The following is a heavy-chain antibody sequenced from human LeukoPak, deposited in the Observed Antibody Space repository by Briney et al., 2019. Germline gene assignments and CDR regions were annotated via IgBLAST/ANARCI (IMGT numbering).Heavy chain of an antibody. CDR3: ARDKGAMAFFDY. V-gene: IGHV4-4*07. CDR1: GGSISSYY. J-gene: IGHJ4*02. Sequence: SETLSLTCTVSGGSISSYYWSWIRQPAGKGLGWIGRIYTSGSTNYNPSLKSRVTMSVDTSKNQFSLKLSSVTAADTAVYYCARDKGAMAFFDYWGQGTLVTVSS. CDR2: IYTSGST. D-gene: IGHD5-18*01.